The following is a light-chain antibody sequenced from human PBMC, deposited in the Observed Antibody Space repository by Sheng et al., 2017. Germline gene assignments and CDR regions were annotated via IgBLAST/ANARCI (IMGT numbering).Light chain of an antibody. Sequence: SYVLTQPPSVSVAPGKTASLTCGGNNIGGKSVHWYQQRPGQAPVLVVYDDSDRPSGIPERFSGSNSGNTATLTISRVEAGDEADYYCQVWDSDSDHPGVFGGGTKLTVL. CDR2: DDS. V-gene: IGLV3-21*03. CDR3: QVWDSDSDHPGV. CDR1: NIGGKS. J-gene: IGLJ3*02.